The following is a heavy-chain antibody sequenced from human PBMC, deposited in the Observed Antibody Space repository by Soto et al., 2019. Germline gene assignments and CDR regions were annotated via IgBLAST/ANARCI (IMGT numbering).Heavy chain of an antibody. CDR2: IKQDGSEK. CDR3: VTGGYYFGS. J-gene: IGHJ4*02. Sequence: GGSLRLSCAASGFTFSSYWMSWVRQAPGKGLEWVANIKQDGSEKYYVDSVKGRFTISRDTAKNSLFLQMNSLRVEDTAVYYCVTGGYYFGSWGQGTLVTVSS. CDR1: GFTFSSYW. D-gene: IGHD3-22*01. V-gene: IGHV3-7*04.